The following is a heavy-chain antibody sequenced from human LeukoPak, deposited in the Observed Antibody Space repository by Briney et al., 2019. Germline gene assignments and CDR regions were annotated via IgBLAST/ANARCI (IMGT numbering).Heavy chain of an antibody. CDR2: IKEDGSIQ. Sequence: PGGSLRLSCVACGFTFSSYWMTWGRQAPGKGLEWLANIKEDGSIQYYLDSVRGRFTISRDNAKTSVYLQLSSLRADDTAVYYCARDVWTGVAVSDYWGQGTLVTVSS. CDR1: GFTFSSYW. D-gene: IGHD6-19*01. CDR3: ARDVWTGVAVSDY. J-gene: IGHJ4*02. V-gene: IGHV3-7*01.